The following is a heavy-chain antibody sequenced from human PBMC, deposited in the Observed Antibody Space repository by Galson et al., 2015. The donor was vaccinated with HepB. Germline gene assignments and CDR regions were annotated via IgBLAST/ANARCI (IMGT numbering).Heavy chain of an antibody. V-gene: IGHV3-23*01. CDR1: GLTFSSYA. D-gene: IGHD2-21*01. J-gene: IGHJ2*01. Sequence: SLRLSCAASGLTFSSYAMSWVRQAPGRGLEWVSGIPVSCGSTYYADSVKGRFTTSRDNSKNTLYLQMNSLRAEDTAVYYCAKRTSTYWYFDVWGRGTLVP. CDR2: IPVSCGST. CDR3: AKRTSTYWYFDV.